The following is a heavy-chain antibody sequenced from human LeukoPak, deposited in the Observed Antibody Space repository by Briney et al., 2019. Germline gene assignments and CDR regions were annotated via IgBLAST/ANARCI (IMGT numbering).Heavy chain of an antibody. D-gene: IGHD3-22*01. V-gene: IGHV4-61*01. CDR2: IYYSGST. CDR1: GGSVISSSDL. J-gene: IGHJ4*02. CDR3: ARWDSSGLVRY. Sequence: PSETLSLTCTVSGGSVISSSDLWVWIRQPPGKGLEWIGYIYYSGSTNYNPSLKSRVTISVDTSKNQFSLKLSSVTAADTAVYYCARWDSSGLVRYWGQGTLVTVSS.